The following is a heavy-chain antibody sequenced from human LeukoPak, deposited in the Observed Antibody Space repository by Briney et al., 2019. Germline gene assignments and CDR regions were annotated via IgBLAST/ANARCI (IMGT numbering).Heavy chain of an antibody. Sequence: SETLSLTCTASGGSISSYYWSWIRQPAGKGLEWIGRIYTSGSTNYNPSLKSRVTISVDTSKNQFSLKLSSVTAADTAVYYCARGYSSRYYYYYYYMDVWGKGTTVTVSS. V-gene: IGHV4-4*07. CDR3: ARGYSSRYYYYYYYMDV. CDR2: IYTSGST. CDR1: GGSISSYY. D-gene: IGHD4-11*01. J-gene: IGHJ6*03.